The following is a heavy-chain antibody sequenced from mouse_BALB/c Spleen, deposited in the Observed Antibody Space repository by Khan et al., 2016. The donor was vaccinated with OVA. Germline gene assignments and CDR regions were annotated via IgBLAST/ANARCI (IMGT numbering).Heavy chain of an antibody. V-gene: IGHV3-2*02. Sequence: VQLQESGPGLVKPSQSLSLTCTVTGFSITSDYAWNWIRQFPGNKLEWMGYISYSGNTKYNQSLKSRISITRDTSKNQFFLQLNSVTIEDTATYYCARVYGGDFDYWGKGTTLTVSS. CDR3: ARVYGGDFDY. D-gene: IGHD1-1*01. J-gene: IGHJ2*01. CDR2: ISYSGNT. CDR1: GFSITSDYA.